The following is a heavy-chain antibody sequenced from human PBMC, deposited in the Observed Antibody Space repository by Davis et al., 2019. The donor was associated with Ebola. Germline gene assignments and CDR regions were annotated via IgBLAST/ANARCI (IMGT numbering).Heavy chain of an antibody. J-gene: IGHJ6*02. D-gene: IGHD2-8*02. CDR3: ARRWLYWWSGMDV. V-gene: IGHV1-69*06. CDR1: GGTFSSYA. CDR2: IIPIFGTA. Sequence: AASVKVSCKASGGTFSSYAISWVRQAPGQGLEWMGGIIPIFGTANYAQKFQGRVTITADKSTSTAYMELSSLRSEDTAVYYCARRWLYWWSGMDVWGQGTTVTVSS.